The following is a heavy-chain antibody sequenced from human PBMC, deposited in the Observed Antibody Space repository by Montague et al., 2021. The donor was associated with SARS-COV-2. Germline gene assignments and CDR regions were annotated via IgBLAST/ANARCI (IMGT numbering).Heavy chain of an antibody. D-gene: IGHD3-10*01. CDR1: GGSFSNYY. V-gene: IGHV4-59*01. Sequence: SETLSLTCALSGGSFSNYYWSWIRQPPGKGFEWIGYVDNSDSTNYNASLMSRVTISVDTSKKQFSLKLNSVSAADTAVYYCAAGEGNYGWRYYFDYWGRGTLVTVSS. CDR3: AAGEGNYGWRYYFDY. CDR2: VDNSDST. J-gene: IGHJ4*02.